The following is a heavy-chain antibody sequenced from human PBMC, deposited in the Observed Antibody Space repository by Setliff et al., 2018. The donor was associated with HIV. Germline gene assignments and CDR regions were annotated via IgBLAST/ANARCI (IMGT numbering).Heavy chain of an antibody. D-gene: IGHD6-19*01. Sequence: KAGGSLRLSCEASGFTFSSAWMTWVRQAAEKGLEWVGHIKSKSDGGTTDFAAPVKGRFTISRDDSKNTVYLEMNRLTTEDTAVYYCTTDLGWRWVAGLNHWGQGALVTVSS. CDR3: TTDLGWRWVAGLNH. J-gene: IGHJ5*02. CDR1: GFTFSSAW. CDR2: IKSKSDGGTT. V-gene: IGHV3-15*01.